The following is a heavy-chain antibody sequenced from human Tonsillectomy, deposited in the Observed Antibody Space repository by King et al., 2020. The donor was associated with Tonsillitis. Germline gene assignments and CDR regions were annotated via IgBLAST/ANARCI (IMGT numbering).Heavy chain of an antibody. CDR1: GFTFSDYY. D-gene: IGHD2-2*01. J-gene: IGHJ6*03. Sequence: VQLVESGGGLVKPGGSLRLSCAASGFTFSDYYMSWLRQAPGKGLEWVSYISSSSSTIYYADSVKGRFTISRDNAKNSLFLQMNSLSAEDTAVYYCARAWYCSSTTCYNYNYYYMYVWGKGTTVTVSS. CDR2: ISSSSSTI. V-gene: IGHV3-11*01. CDR3: ARAWYCSSTTCYNYNYYYMYV.